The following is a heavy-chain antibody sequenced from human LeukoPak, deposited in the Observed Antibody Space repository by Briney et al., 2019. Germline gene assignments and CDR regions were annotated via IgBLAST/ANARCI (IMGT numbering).Heavy chain of an antibody. J-gene: IGHJ5*02. CDR2: ISAYNGNT. V-gene: IGHV1-18*01. CDR3: AREGSSTSFSNWFDP. Sequence: ASVKVSCKASGYTFTSYGISWVRQAPGQGLEWMGWISAYNGNTNYAQKLQGRVTMTTDTSTSTAYMELSSLRSEDTAVYYCAREGSSTSFSNWFDPWGQGTLVTVSS. CDR1: GYTFTSYG. D-gene: IGHD2-2*01.